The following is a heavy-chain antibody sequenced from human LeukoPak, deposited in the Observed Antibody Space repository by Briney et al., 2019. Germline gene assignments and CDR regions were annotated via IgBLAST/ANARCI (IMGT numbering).Heavy chain of an antibody. CDR3: ARDLGGSGTTDY. Sequence: GGSLRLSCAASGFTVSSNCMTWVRQAPGMGLEWVSVLCSGGSTYYADSVKGRFTISTDNSKNTLYLQMNSLRAEDTAVYYCARDLGGSGTTDYWGQGTLVTVSS. CDR1: GFTVSSNC. D-gene: IGHD3-10*01. CDR2: LCSGGST. J-gene: IGHJ4*02. V-gene: IGHV3-53*01.